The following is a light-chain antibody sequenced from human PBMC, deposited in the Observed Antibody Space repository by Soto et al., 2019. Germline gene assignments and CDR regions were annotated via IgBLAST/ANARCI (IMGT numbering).Light chain of an antibody. CDR3: QQYGSSPRT. V-gene: IGKV3-20*01. Sequence: DIVMTQSPATLSVSPGERATLSCRASQSVGSDLAWYKQKPGQAPRLLIYGASSRATGIPDRFSGSGSVTDFTLTISRLEPEDLAVYVCQQYGSSPRTFGQGTKVDIK. CDR2: GAS. J-gene: IGKJ1*01. CDR1: QSVGSD.